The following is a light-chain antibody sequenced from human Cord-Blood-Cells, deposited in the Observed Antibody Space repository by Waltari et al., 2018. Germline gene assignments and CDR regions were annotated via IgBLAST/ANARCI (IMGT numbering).Light chain of an antibody. CDR2: KAS. Sequence: DIQMTQSPSTLSASVGYRVTITCRASQSISSWLAWYQQKPGKAPKLLIYKASSLESGVPSRFSGSGYGTEFTLIISSLQPDDFATYYCQQYNSYSPWTFGQGTKVEIK. CDR3: QQYNSYSPWT. J-gene: IGKJ1*01. CDR1: QSISSW. V-gene: IGKV1-5*03.